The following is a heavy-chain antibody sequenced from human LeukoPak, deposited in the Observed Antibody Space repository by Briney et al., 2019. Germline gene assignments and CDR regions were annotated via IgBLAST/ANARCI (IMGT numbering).Heavy chain of an antibody. CDR2: IYYSGST. V-gene: IGHV4-59*01. CDR3: ARAPEVLYYDFWSGYSPPDY. D-gene: IGHD3-3*01. J-gene: IGHJ4*02. CDR1: GGSINNYY. Sequence: RTSETLSLTCSVSGGSINNYYLSWIRQPPGKGLEWIGYIYYSGSTNYNPSLKSRVTISVDTSKNQFSLKQSSVTAADTAVYYCARAPEVLYYDFWSGYSPPDYWGQGTLVTVSS.